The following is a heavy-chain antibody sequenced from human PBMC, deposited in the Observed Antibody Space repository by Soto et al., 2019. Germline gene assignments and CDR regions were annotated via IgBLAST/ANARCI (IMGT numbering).Heavy chain of an antibody. CDR1: GFTFSSYS. V-gene: IGHV3-21*01. D-gene: IGHD3-9*01. CDR3: ARATYYDILTGRTEGFDP. J-gene: IGHJ5*02. CDR2: ISSSSSYI. Sequence: PGGSLRLSCAASGFTFSSYSMNWVRQAPGKGLEWVSSISSSSSYIYYADSVKGRFTISRDNAKNSLYLQMNSLRAEDTAVYYCARATYYDILTGRTEGFDPWGQGTLVTVSS.